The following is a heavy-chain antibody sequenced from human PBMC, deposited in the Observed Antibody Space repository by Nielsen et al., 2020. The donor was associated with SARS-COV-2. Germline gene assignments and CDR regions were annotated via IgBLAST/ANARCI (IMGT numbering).Heavy chain of an antibody. V-gene: IGHV4-38-2*02. D-gene: IGHD1-26*01. CDR2: INHSGST. CDR3: ARGRTFSGSSAGYYHMDV. J-gene: IGHJ6*03. CDR1: GYSISSGYY. Sequence: SETLSLTCTVSGYSISSGYYWGWIRQPPGKGLEWIGEINHSGSTNYNPSLKSRVTISVDTSKNQFSLKLSSVTAADTAVYYCARGRTFSGSSAGYYHMDVWGKGTTVTVSS.